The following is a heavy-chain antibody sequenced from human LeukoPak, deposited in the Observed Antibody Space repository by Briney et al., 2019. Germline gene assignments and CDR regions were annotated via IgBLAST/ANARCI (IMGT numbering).Heavy chain of an antibody. CDR2: INPNSGGT. Sequence: ASVKVSFKASGYTFTGYYMHWVRQAPGQGLEWMGWINPNSGGTNYAQKFQGRVTMTRDTSISTAYMELSRLRSDDTAVYYCAREVDTYYDSSGYYFQHWGQGTLVTVSS. D-gene: IGHD3-22*01. CDR1: GYTFTGYY. V-gene: IGHV1-2*02. CDR3: AREVDTYYDSSGYYFQH. J-gene: IGHJ1*01.